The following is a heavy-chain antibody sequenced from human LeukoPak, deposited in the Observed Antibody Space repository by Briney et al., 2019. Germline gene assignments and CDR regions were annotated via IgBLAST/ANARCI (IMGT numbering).Heavy chain of an antibody. J-gene: IGHJ4*02. CDR3: ARDYNWALDY. Sequence: SQTLSLTCAISGDSVSTDNVALNWIRESPSRGLEWLGKTYYRSRWHYDYAESVKNRITVNPDTSKNQFSLHLNSVTPEDTAVYYCARDYNWALDYWGQGTLVTVSS. CDR1: GDSVSTDNVA. D-gene: IGHD1-20*01. CDR2: TYYRSRWHY. V-gene: IGHV6-1*01.